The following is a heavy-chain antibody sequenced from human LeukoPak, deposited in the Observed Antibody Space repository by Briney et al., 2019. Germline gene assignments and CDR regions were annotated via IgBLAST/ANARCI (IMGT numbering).Heavy chain of an antibody. J-gene: IGHJ3*02. CDR3: ARRARDYGDYGLDI. D-gene: IGHD4-17*01. CDR2: IYPVDSAT. CDR1: GYSSTSYW. V-gene: IGHV5-51*01. Sequence: PGESLKISCKGSGYSSTSYWIGWGRQMPGKGLEWMWIIYPVDSATRYSPSLQGQVPISADKSISTAYLQWSSLKASETAMYYCARRARDYGDYGLDIWGQGTMVTVSS.